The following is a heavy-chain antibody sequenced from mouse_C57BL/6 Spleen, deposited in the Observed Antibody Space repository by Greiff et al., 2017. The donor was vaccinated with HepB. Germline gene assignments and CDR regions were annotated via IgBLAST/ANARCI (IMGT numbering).Heavy chain of an antibody. V-gene: IGHV1-15*01. CDR1: GYTFTDYE. CDR2: IDPETGGT. CDR3: TRRVYYGNPFAY. D-gene: IGHD2-1*01. Sequence: VQLQQSGAELVRPGASVTLSCKASGYTFTDYEMHWVKQTPVHGLEWIGAIDPETGGTAYNQKFKGKAILTADKSSSTAYMELRSLTSEDSAVYCCTRRVYYGNPFAYWGQGTLVTVSA. J-gene: IGHJ3*01.